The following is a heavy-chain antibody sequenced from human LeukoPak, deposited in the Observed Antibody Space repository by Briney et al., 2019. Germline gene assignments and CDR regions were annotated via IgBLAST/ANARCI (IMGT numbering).Heavy chain of an antibody. J-gene: IGHJ6*04. Sequence: GGSLRLSCAASGFTFSSYGMHWVRQAPGKGLEWVAVIWYDGSNKYYADSVKGRFTISRDNSKNTLYLQMNSLKTEDTAVYYCTTENPSGYYYGMDVWGKGTTVTVSS. CDR1: GFTFSSYG. D-gene: IGHD3-3*01. V-gene: IGHV3-33*01. CDR3: TTENPSGYYYGMDV. CDR2: IWYDGSNK.